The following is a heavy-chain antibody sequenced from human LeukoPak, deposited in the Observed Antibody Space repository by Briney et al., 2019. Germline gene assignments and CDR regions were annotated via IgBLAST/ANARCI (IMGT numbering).Heavy chain of an antibody. CDR2: ISWNSGYI. J-gene: IGHJ4*02. CDR3: AKDIHGSGTHDYFDY. V-gene: IGHV3-9*01. Sequence: GGSLRLSCAASGFTFDDYGMHWVRQAPGRGREWVSGISWNSGYIGYAESVKGRFTISRDNAKNSLYLQMNSLRVEDTALYYCAKDIHGSGTHDYFDYWGQGTLVTVSS. CDR1: GFTFDDYG. D-gene: IGHD3-10*01.